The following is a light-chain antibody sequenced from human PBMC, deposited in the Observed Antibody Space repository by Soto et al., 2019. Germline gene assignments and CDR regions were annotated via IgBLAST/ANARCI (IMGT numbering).Light chain of an antibody. CDR1: SSNIGAGYD. J-gene: IGLJ2*01. V-gene: IGLV1-40*01. CDR3: QSYDSSLSAPVV. Sequence: QSLLTQPPSVSGAPGQRVTLSCTGSSSNIGAGYDVHWYQQLPGTAPKLLIYGNSNRPSGVPDRFSGSKSGTSASLAITGLQAEDEADYYCQSYDSSLSAPVVFGGGTKVTVL. CDR2: GNS.